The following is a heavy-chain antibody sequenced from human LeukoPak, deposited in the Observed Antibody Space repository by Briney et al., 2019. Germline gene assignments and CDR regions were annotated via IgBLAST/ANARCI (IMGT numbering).Heavy chain of an antibody. J-gene: IGHJ4*02. Sequence: ASVKVSCKASGYTFTSYGISWVRQAPGQGLEWMGWINPNSGGTNYAQKFQGRVTMTRDTSISTAYMELSSLRSDDTAVYYCAKANHTYYYDTSGFLYWGQGTLVTVSS. CDR1: GYTFTSYG. D-gene: IGHD3-22*01. V-gene: IGHV1-2*02. CDR3: AKANHTYYYDTSGFLY. CDR2: INPNSGGT.